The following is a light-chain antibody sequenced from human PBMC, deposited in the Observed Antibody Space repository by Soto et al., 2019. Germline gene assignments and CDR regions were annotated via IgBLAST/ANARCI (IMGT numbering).Light chain of an antibody. CDR1: SSNIGAGFD. V-gene: IGLV1-40*01. J-gene: IGLJ1*01. Sequence: QAVVTQPPSVSGAPGRRVTISCTGSSSNIGAGFDVHWYQQLPGTAPQLLIYGNNNRPSGVPDRFSGSKSGTSASLAITGLQTEDEADYYCQSYYRSLTGFYVFGTGTKLTVL. CDR3: QSYYRSLTGFYV. CDR2: GNN.